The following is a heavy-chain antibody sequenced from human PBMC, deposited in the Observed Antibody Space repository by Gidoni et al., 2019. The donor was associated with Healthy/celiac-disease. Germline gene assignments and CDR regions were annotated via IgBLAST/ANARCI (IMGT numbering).Heavy chain of an antibody. CDR3: ATVGPDSGWWGDGAFDI. V-gene: IGHV1-24*01. Sequence: QVQLVQSGAEVTKPGASVKVSCKVSGYTLTELSMPWVRQAPGKGLECMGGFDPEDGETIYAQKFQGRVTMTEDTSTDTAYMELSSLRSEDTAVYYCATVGPDSGWWGDGAFDIWGQGTMVTVSS. CDR1: GYTLTELS. CDR2: FDPEDGET. D-gene: IGHD6-19*01. J-gene: IGHJ3*02.